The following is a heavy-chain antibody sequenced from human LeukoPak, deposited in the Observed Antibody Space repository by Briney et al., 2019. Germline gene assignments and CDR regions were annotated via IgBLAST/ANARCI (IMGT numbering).Heavy chain of an antibody. Sequence: PSETLSLTCTVSGNSINRAGHYWSWIRQPPGKCLEWIGYIYYSGTTDYNPSLRSRMTISLDTSKNQFSLKLSSVTAADTAVYYCARVMDNWNYGHCFDYWGQGTLVTVSS. V-gene: IGHV4-61*08. CDR2: IYYSGTT. J-gene: IGHJ4*02. CDR1: GNSINRAGHY. CDR3: ARVMDNWNYGHCFDY. D-gene: IGHD1-7*01.